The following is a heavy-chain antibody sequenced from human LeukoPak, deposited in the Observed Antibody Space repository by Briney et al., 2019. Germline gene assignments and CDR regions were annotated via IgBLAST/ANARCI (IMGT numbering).Heavy chain of an antibody. J-gene: IGHJ4*02. CDR2: ISAYNGNT. V-gene: IGHV1-18*01. Sequence: ASVKVSCKTSGYTFPTYGITWVRQAPGQGLEWMGWISAYNGNTNLAQNLRGRVTLTTDRSTTTAYMELTSLTSDDTAIYYCDREACAHCTIDYWGQGTLVTVSS. D-gene: IGHD1-1*01. CDR3: DREACAHCTIDY. CDR1: GYTFPTYG.